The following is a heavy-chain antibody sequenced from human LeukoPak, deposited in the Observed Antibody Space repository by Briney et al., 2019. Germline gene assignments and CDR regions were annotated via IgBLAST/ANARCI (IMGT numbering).Heavy chain of an antibody. CDR2: IYYSGST. J-gene: IGHJ4*02. V-gene: IGHV4-39*01. CDR3: ARQGPSEYGSGSYYFDY. Sequence: SETLSLTCTVSGGSISSSSYYWGWIRQPPGKGLEWIGSIYYSGSTYYNPSLKSRVTISVDTSKNQFSLKLSSVTAADTAVYYCARQGPSEYGSGSYYFDYWGQGTLVTVSS. CDR1: GGSISSSSYY. D-gene: IGHD3-10*01.